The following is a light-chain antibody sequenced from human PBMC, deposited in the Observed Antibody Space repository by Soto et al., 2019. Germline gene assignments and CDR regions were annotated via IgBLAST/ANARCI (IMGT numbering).Light chain of an antibody. CDR3: QRYNTAVMA. CDR2: AAS. CDR1: QGINNY. V-gene: IGKV1-27*01. J-gene: IGKJ5*01. Sequence: DIQMTQSPSSLSASVGDRVTITCRASQGINNYLAWYQQKPGEAPKLLIYAASTVQSGGPSRLSGGGSGTDFTLTISSLQAEDCAIYYFQRYNTAVMAFGQGTRLDI.